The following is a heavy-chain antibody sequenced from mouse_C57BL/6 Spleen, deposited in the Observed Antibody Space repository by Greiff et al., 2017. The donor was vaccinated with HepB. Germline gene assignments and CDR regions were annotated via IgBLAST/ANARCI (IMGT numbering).Heavy chain of an antibody. V-gene: IGHV14-3*01. CDR1: GFNIKNTY. J-gene: IGHJ3*01. D-gene: IGHD2-4*01. Sequence: VQLQQSVAELVRPGASVKLSCTASGFNIKNTYMHWVKQRPEQGLEWIGRIDPANGNTKYAPKFQGKATITADTSSNTAYLQLSSLTSEDAAIYYCARGIYYDYDWFAYWGQGTLVTVSA. CDR2: IDPANGNT. CDR3: ARGIYYDYDWFAY.